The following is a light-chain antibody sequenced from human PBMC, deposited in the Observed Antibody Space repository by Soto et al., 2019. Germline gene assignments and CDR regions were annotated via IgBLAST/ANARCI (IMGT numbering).Light chain of an antibody. Sequence: DIQMTQSPSTLSASVGDRVTITCRASQSISTWLAWYQQEPGKAPKLLIHKASSLQSGVPSRFSGSGSGTDFTLTISSLHPDEFATYYCQQYNSYSPTCGQGTRVEIK. V-gene: IGKV1-5*03. CDR2: KAS. CDR3: QQYNSYSPT. CDR1: QSISTW. J-gene: IGKJ1*01.